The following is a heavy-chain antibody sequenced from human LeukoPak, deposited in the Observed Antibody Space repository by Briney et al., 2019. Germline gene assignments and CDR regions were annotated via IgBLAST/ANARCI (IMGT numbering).Heavy chain of an antibody. CDR1: GYTFTGYY. V-gene: IGHV1-2*02. CDR3: ARANRFDP. J-gene: IGHJ5*02. Sequence: VASVKVSCKASGYTFTGYYMHWVRQAPGQGLEWMGWINPNSGGTNYAQKFQGRVTMTRDMSTSTVYMELSSLRSEDTAVYYCARANRFDPWGQGTLVTVSS. CDR2: INPNSGGT.